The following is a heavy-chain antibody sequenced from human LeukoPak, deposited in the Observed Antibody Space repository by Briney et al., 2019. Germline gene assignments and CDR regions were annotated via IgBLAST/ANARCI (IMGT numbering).Heavy chain of an antibody. Sequence: TGGSLRLSCAASGFTFSSYAMHWVRQAPGKGLEWVAVISYDGSNKYYADSVKGRFTISRDNSKNTLYLQMNSLRAEDTAVYYCAKMAIAVAGPFYFDSWGQGILVTVSS. CDR3: AKMAIAVAGPFYFDS. V-gene: IGHV3-30-3*02. D-gene: IGHD6-19*01. J-gene: IGHJ4*02. CDR1: GFTFSSYA. CDR2: ISYDGSNK.